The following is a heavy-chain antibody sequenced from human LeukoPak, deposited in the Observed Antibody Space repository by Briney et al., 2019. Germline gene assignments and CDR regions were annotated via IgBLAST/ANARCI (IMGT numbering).Heavy chain of an antibody. CDR3: ARAVTTVTGWFDP. CDR2: IYYSGST. Sequence: PGGSLRLSCAVSGFTVSSNYMSWIRQPPGKGLEWIGYIYYSGSTNYNPSLKSRVTISVDTSKNQFSLKLSSVTAADTAVYYCARAVTTVTGWFDPWGQGTLVTVSS. J-gene: IGHJ5*02. D-gene: IGHD4-11*01. CDR1: GFTVSSNY. V-gene: IGHV4-59*02.